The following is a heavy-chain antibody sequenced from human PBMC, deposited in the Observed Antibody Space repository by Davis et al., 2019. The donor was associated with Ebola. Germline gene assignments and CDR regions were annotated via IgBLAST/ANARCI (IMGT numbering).Heavy chain of an antibody. V-gene: IGHV3-11*01. CDR2: ISSSGSTI. D-gene: IGHD6-13*01. J-gene: IGHJ4*02. CDR3: AREKAYSMDYFDY. Sequence: GESLKISCAASGFTFSDYYMSWIRQAPGKGLERVSYISSSGSTIYYADSVKGRFTISRDNAKNSLYLQMNSLRAEDTAVYYCAREKAYSMDYFDYWGQGTLVTVSS. CDR1: GFTFSDYY.